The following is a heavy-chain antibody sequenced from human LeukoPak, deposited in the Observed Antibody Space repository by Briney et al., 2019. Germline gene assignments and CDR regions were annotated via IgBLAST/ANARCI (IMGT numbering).Heavy chain of an antibody. J-gene: IGHJ6*03. V-gene: IGHV4-59*01. CDR2: IYYSGST. CDR3: ARVQAAAATENYYYYMDV. CDR1: GGSISSYY. D-gene: IGHD6-13*01. Sequence: SETLSLTCTVSGGSISSYYWSWLRQPPGKGLEWIGYIYYSGSTNYNPSLKSRVTISVDTSKNQFSLKLSSVTAADTAVYYCARVQAAAATENYYYYMDVWGKGTTVTVSS.